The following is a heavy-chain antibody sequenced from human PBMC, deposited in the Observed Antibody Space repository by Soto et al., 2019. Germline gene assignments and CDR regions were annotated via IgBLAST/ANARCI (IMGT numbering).Heavy chain of an antibody. V-gene: IGHV4-31*03. CDR1: GGSISSGGYY. CDR2: IYYSGTT. D-gene: IGHD1-1*01. CDR3: VRDGTKTLRDWFDP. J-gene: IGHJ5*02. Sequence: TSETLSLTCTVSGGSISSGGYYWSWIRQHPGKGLEWIGYIYYSGTTYYNPSLKSRVMMSVDTSKKQFSLKLRSVTAADTAVYYCVRDGTKTLRDWFDPWGQGISVTVSS.